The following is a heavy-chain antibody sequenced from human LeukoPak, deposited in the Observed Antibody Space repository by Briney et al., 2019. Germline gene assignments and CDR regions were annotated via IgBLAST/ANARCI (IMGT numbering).Heavy chain of an antibody. J-gene: IGHJ4*02. CDR2: IYYSGST. D-gene: IGHD6-13*01. V-gene: IGHV4-39*01. CDR3: ARQGYSSSWYDY. CDR1: GGSFSSYY. Sequence: SETLSLTCAVYGGSFSSYYWGWIRQPPGKGLEWIGSIYYSGSTYYNPSLKSRVTISVDTSKNQFSLKLSSVTAADTAVYYCARQGYSSSWYDYWGQGTLVTVSS.